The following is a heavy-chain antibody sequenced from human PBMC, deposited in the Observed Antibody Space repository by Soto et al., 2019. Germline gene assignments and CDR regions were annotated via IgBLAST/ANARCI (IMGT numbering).Heavy chain of an antibody. Sequence: SETLSLTCTVSGGSISSYYWSWIRQPPGKGLEWIGYIYYSGSTNYNPSLKSRVTISVDTSKNQFSLKLSSVTAADTAVYYCARNSPTMDYYGSGSYPTPDPYYYYYMDVWGKGTTVTVSS. CDR3: ARNSPTMDYYGSGSYPTPDPYYYYYMDV. CDR1: GGSISSYY. CDR2: IYYSGST. V-gene: IGHV4-59*08. J-gene: IGHJ6*03. D-gene: IGHD3-10*01.